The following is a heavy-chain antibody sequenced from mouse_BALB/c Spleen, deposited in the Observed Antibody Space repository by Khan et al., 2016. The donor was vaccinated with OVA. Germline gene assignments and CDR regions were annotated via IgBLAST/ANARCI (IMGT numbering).Heavy chain of an antibody. J-gene: IGHJ4*01. CDR1: GYRFTDYD. CDR3: AKSFYGNAYAMDY. CDR2: IYPGSGST. D-gene: IGHD2-1*01. Sequence: QVQLQQSGPELVKPGASVKMSCKTSGYRFTDYDIRWVKQRTGQGLEWIGEIYPGSGSTSYNEKFKGKATLTAAKSSNTADMQLSSLTSEDSAVYFCAKSFYGNAYAMDYWGQGTAVTVSA. V-gene: IGHV1-77*01.